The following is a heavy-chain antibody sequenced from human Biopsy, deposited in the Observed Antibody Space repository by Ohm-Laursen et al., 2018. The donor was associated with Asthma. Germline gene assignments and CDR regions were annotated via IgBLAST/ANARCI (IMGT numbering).Heavy chain of an antibody. CDR2: VYYTGNT. CDR1: GASVSTPNY. D-gene: IGHD1-20*01. CDR3: ARAAITGIRGWFDP. Sequence: SQTLSLTCSVSGASVSTPNYWAWIRQPPGKRLEWVGSVYYTGNTYYNQSLKSRPSLSVDTSRNQFSLRLRSLTAADTAVYFCARAAITGIRGWFDPWGQGTQVTVSS. J-gene: IGHJ5*02. V-gene: IGHV4-38-2*02.